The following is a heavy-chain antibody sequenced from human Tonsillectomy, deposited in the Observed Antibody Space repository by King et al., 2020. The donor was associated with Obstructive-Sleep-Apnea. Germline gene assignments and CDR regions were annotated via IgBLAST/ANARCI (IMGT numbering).Heavy chain of an antibody. J-gene: IGHJ6*02. CDR1: GFTFSSYA. Sequence: VQLVESGGGVVQPGRSLRLSCAASGFTFSSYAMHWVRQAPGKGLEWVAVISYDGSNKYYADSVKGRFTFSRDNSKNTLYLQMNSLRAEDTAVYYCAKDRTAIVPSGVLPVAAKRPHYYYYYGMDVWGQGTTVTVSS. D-gene: IGHD2-2*01. CDR2: ISYDGSNK. CDR3: AKDRTAIVPSGVLPVAAKRPHYYYYYGMDV. V-gene: IGHV3-30*18.